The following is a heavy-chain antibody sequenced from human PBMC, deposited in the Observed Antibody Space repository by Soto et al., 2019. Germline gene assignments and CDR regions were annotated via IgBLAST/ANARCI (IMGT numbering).Heavy chain of an antibody. J-gene: IGHJ6*02. CDR3: TTDLGTGTTLGYYYGMDV. CDR1: GSTFSNAW. D-gene: IGHD1-1*01. Sequence: PGGSLRLSCAASGSTFSNAWMSWVRQAPGKGLEWVGRIKSKTDGGTTDYAAPVKGRFTISRDDSKNTLYLQMNSLKTEDTAVYYCTTDLGTGTTLGYYYGMDVWGQGTTVTVSS. CDR2: IKSKTDGGTT. V-gene: IGHV3-15*01.